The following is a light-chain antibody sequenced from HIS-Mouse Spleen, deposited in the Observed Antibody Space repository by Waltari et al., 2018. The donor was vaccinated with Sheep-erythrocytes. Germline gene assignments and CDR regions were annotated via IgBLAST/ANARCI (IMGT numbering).Light chain of an antibody. V-gene: IGLV2-23*01. CDR2: EGS. J-gene: IGLJ3*02. CDR1: SSEVGSYNL. Sequence: QSALTQPASVSGSPGQPLTISCTGTSSEVGSYNLVSWYQQHPGNTPKLLIYEGSKRPSGVSNRFSGSKSGNTASLTISGLQAEDEADYYCCSYAGSSTPWVFGGGTKLTVL. CDR3: CSYAGSSTPWV.